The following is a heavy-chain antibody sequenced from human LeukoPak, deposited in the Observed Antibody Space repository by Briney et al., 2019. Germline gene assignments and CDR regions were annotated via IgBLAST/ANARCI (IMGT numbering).Heavy chain of an antibody. J-gene: IGHJ6*03. CDR2: IRNDGRNK. V-gene: IGHV3-30*02. D-gene: IGHD3-9*01. CDR1: GFTFSSYG. CDR3: AKDGGEYYDILTGYYPRLYYMDV. Sequence: GGSLRLSCGAPGFTFSSYGMHWVRQAPGKGLEWVAFIRNDGRNKYYADSVKGRFTISRDNSKNTLYLQMNSLRAEDTAVYYCAKDGGEYYDILTGYYPRLYYMDVWGKGTTVTISS.